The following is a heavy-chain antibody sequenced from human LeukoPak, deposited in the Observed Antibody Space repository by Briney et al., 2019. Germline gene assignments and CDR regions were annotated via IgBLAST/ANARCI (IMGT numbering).Heavy chain of an antibody. D-gene: IGHD2-2*01. J-gene: IGHJ5*02. CDR3: AREGCSSTSCYIIGDDNWFDP. Sequence: ASVKVSCKASGYSFSGYYIHWLRQAPGQGLEWMGWINPNSGGTNYAQKFQDRVTMTRDTSVSTGYMELSSLRSDDTAVYYCAREGCSSTSCYIIGDDNWFDPWGQGTLVTVSS. CDR1: GYSFSGYY. CDR2: INPNSGGT. V-gene: IGHV1-2*02.